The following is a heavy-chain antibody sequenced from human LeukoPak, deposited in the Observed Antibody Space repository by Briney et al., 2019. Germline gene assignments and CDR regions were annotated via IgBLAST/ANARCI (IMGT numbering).Heavy chain of an antibody. CDR3: VKFRGIQHYNYHMDV. J-gene: IGHJ6*03. Sequence: GGSLRLSCAASGFTFSSNAMSWVRQAPGKGLEWVSGITVSGGNTYYADSVKGRFTISRDNSKNTLSLQMNSLRAEDAAVYYCVKFRGIQHYNYHMDVWGKGTTVTVSS. V-gene: IGHV3-23*01. CDR1: GFTFSSNA. CDR2: ITVSGGNT. D-gene: IGHD3-10*01.